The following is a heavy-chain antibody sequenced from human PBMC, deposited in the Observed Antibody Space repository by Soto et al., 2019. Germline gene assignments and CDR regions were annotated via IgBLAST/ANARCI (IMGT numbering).Heavy chain of an antibody. Sequence: SGPTLVNPTQTLTLTCSLSGFSLTTRGVGVGWIRQPPEKTLEWLALIFWDDDKRYSPSLRSRLTIAKDTSKNQVVLTLTNVEPVDTATYYCARILTATGGHFDSWGQGALVTVSS. J-gene: IGHJ4*02. D-gene: IGHD2-8*02. V-gene: IGHV2-5*02. CDR2: IFWDDDK. CDR3: ARILTATGGHFDS. CDR1: GFSLTTRGVG.